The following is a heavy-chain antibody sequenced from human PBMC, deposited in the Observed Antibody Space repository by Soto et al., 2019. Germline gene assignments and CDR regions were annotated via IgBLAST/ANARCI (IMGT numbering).Heavy chain of an antibody. V-gene: IGHV1-69*13. Sequence: SVKVSCKASGGTFGDFTINWVRQAPGQRLEWMGGIIPIFGTANYAENFQGRVTITADESTSTSFMEVSSLRSEDTAVYYCARNGTLTGYSYGMDVWGQGTMVTVSS. CDR3: ARNGTLTGYSYGMDV. CDR1: GGTFGDFT. D-gene: IGHD1-1*01. J-gene: IGHJ6*02. CDR2: IIPIFGTA.